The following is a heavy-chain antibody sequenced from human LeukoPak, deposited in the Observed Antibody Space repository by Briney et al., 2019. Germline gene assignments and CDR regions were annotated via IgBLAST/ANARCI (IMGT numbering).Heavy chain of an antibody. CDR2: ISSNSATM. CDR3: ASVPRITTFTVVTRRNWFDP. Sequence: PGGSLRLTCAASGFAFSDFSLNWVRQATGKGLEWISYISSNSATMEYADSVKGRFTIPRDNAKNSVFLQMNSLRPEDTGVYSCASVPRITTFTVVTRRNWFDPWGQGTLVTVSS. CDR1: GFAFSDFS. D-gene: IGHD3-3*01. V-gene: IGHV3-48*04. J-gene: IGHJ5*02.